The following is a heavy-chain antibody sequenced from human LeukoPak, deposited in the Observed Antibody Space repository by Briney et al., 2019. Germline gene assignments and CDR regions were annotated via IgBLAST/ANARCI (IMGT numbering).Heavy chain of an antibody. CDR1: GFTFSSYW. CDR3: ARFSYYDFWSGMDV. Sequence: GGSLRLSCAASGFTFSSYWMSWVRQAPGKGLEWVANIKQDGSEKYYVDSVKGRFTISRDNAKNSLYLQMNSLRAEDTAVYYCARFSYYDFWSGMDVWGKGTTVTVSS. V-gene: IGHV3-7*01. CDR2: IKQDGSEK. J-gene: IGHJ6*04. D-gene: IGHD3-3*01.